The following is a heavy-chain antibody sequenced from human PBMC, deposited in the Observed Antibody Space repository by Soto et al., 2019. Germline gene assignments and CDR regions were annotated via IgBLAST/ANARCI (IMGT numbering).Heavy chain of an antibody. CDR2: ISAYNGNT. J-gene: IGHJ6*02. CDR3: ARQPPWSSYYDYVWGSYPFYGMDV. D-gene: IGHD3-16*02. Sequence: QVQLVQSGAEVKKPGASVKVSCKASGYTFTSYGISWVRQAPGQGLEWMGWISAYNGNTNYAQKLKGRVTMTTDTATSTAYMELRSLRSDDTAVYYCARQPPWSSYYDYVWGSYPFYGMDVWGQGTTVTVSS. V-gene: IGHV1-18*04. CDR1: GYTFTSYG.